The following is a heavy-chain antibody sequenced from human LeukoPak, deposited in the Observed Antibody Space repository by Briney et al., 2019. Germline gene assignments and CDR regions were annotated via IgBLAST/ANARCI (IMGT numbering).Heavy chain of an antibody. V-gene: IGHV3-30*18. CDR1: GFTFTSYG. Sequence: GGSLRLSCAASGFTFTSYGMHWVRQAPGKGLEWVAVISYDGSNTYYADSVKGRFTISRDDSKNTLFLHMNSLRAEDTAVYFCAKDDSTLGQSVNHYFDYWGQGTLVTVPS. CDR3: AKDDSTLGQSVNHYFDY. D-gene: IGHD3-16*01. J-gene: IGHJ4*02. CDR2: ISYDGSNT.